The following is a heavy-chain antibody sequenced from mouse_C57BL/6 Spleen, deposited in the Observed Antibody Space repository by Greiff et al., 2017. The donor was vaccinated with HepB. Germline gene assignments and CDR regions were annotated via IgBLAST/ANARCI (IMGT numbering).Heavy chain of an antibody. D-gene: IGHD2-4*01. CDR1: GFTFSDYY. Sequence: EVQLVESEGGLVQPGSSMKLSCTASGFTFSDYYMAWVRQVPEKGLEWVANINYDGSSTYYLDSLKSRFIISRDNAKNILYMQMSSLKSEDTATYYCARYDCDGAMDYWGQGTSVTVSS. CDR2: INYDGSST. CDR3: ARYDCDGAMDY. V-gene: IGHV5-16*01. J-gene: IGHJ4*01.